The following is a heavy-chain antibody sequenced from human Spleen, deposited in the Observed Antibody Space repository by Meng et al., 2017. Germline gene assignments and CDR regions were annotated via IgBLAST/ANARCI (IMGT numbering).Heavy chain of an antibody. D-gene: IGHD2-15*01. Sequence: GESLKISCAASGFTFSDYSMNWVRQAPGKTLEWVSFISSRSTYIYYADSVKGRFTIFRDNAKNSLYLQMSSLRVEDTAVYYCASGDCSGGSCYSAFDIWGQGKRV. CDR1: GFTFSDYS. V-gene: IGHV3-21*01. CDR2: ISSRSTYI. J-gene: IGHJ3*02. CDR3: ASGDCSGGSCYSAFDI.